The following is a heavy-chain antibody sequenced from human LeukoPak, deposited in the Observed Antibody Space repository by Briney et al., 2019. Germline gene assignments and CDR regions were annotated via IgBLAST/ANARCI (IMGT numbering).Heavy chain of an antibody. D-gene: IGHD3-22*01. CDR2: MNPNSGNT. CDR1: GYTFTSYD. J-gene: IGHJ3*02. V-gene: IGHV1-8*01. Sequence: ASVKVSCKASGYTFTSYDINWVRQATGQGLERMGWMNPNSGNTGYAQTFQGRVTMTRSTSISTAYMDLSSLRSEDTAVYYCARGGYYDRSGYFAFDIWGQGTMVTVSS. CDR3: ARGGYYDRSGYFAFDI.